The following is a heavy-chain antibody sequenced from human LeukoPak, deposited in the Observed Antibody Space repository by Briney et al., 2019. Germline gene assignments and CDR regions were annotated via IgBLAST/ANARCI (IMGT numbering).Heavy chain of an antibody. V-gene: IGHV3-74*01. CDR2: INGDGSGT. Sequence: GGSLRLSCAASGLTFSNHWMHWVRQAPGKGLVWVSRINGDGSGTSYADSVKGRFTISRDNAKNTSYLQMDSLRAEDSAVYYCATVFDYWGQGTLVTVSS. D-gene: IGHD4-17*01. CDR3: ATVFDY. CDR1: GLTFSNHW. J-gene: IGHJ4*02.